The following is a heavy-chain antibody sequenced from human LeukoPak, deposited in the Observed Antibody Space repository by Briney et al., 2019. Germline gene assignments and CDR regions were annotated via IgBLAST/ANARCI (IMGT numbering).Heavy chain of an antibody. D-gene: IGHD5-24*01. J-gene: IGHJ4*02. CDR1: GFTFSTYG. V-gene: IGHV3-48*03. Sequence: GGSLRLSCAASGFTFSTYGMSWVRQAPGKGLEWVSYISSSGSTIYYADSVKGRFTISRDNAKNSLYLQMNSLRAEDTAVYYCARARDGYNLAYYFDYWGQGTLVTVSS. CDR2: ISSSGSTI. CDR3: ARARDGYNLAYYFDY.